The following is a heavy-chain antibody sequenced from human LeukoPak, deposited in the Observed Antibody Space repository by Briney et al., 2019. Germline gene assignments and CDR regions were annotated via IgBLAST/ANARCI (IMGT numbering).Heavy chain of an antibody. D-gene: IGHD2-2*01. CDR2: ISSSGSTI. CDR1: GFTFSDYY. J-gene: IGHJ1*01. CDR3: ATYSSRNAREFQS. Sequence: GGSLRLSCAASGFTFSDYYMSWIRQAPGKGPEWVSYISSSGSTIYYADSVKGRFTISRDNAKNSLYLQMNSLRAEDTAVYYCATYSSRNAREFQSWGQGTLVTVSS. V-gene: IGHV3-11*04.